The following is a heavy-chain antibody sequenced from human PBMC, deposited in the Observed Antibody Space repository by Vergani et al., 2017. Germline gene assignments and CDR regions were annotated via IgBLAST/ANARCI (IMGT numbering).Heavy chain of an antibody. D-gene: IGHD6-19*01. J-gene: IGHJ6*02. CDR1: GFTVSSNY. Sequence: EVQLVESGGGLVQPGGSLRLSCAASGFTVSSNYMSWVRQAPGKGLEWVLVIYSGGSTYYADSVKGRFTISRDNSKNTLYLQMNSLRAEDTAVYYCARASGSGWYLDYYYGMDVWGQGTTVTVSS. CDR2: IYSGGST. CDR3: ARASGSGWYLDYYYGMDV. V-gene: IGHV3-66*02.